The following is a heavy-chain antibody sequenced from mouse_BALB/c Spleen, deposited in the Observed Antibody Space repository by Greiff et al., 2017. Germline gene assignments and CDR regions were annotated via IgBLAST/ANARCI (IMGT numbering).Heavy chain of an antibody. CDR3: ARVSELGHWYFDV. CDR2: IRNKANGYTT. D-gene: IGHD4-1*01. Sequence: DVMLVESGGGLVQPGGSLRLSCATSGFTFTDYYMSWVRQPPGKALEWLGFIRNKANGYTTEYSASVKGRFTISRDNSQSILYLQMNTLRAEDSATYYCARVSELGHWYFDVWGAGTTVTVSS. J-gene: IGHJ1*01. CDR1: GFTFTDYY. V-gene: IGHV7-3*02.